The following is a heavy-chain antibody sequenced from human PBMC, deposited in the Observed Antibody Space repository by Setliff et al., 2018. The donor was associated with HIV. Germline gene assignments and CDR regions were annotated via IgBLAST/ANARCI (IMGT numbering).Heavy chain of an antibody. CDR3: ARAVGGSNYFDYSGYQDF. Sequence: GASVKVSCKASGYTFTSYGISWVRQAPGQGLEWMGWISAYNGNTNYAQKLQGRVTMTTDPSTPTAYMELRSLKSEDTAVYYCARAVGGSNYFDYSGYQDFWGQGTRVTVSS. CDR2: ISAYNGNT. D-gene: IGHD3-22*01. CDR1: GYTFTSYG. J-gene: IGHJ4*02. V-gene: IGHV1-18*01.